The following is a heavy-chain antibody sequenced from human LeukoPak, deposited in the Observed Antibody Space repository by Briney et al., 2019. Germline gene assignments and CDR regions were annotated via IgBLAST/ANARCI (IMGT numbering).Heavy chain of an antibody. Sequence: PGGSLRLSCAASGFTFSNAWMSWVRQATGKGLEWVGRIKSKTDGGTTDYAAPVKGRFTISKDDSKTTLYLQMNSLKTEDTAVYYCTTDPYYYGSGSFLPYYDYWGQGTLVTVSS. CDR3: TTDPYYYGSGSFLPYYDY. V-gene: IGHV3-15*01. D-gene: IGHD3-10*01. J-gene: IGHJ4*02. CDR1: GFTFSNAW. CDR2: IKSKTDGGTT.